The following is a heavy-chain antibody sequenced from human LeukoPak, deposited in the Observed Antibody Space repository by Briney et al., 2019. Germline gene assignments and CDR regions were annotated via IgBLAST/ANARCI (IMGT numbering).Heavy chain of an antibody. J-gene: IGHJ4*02. CDR1: GFTFSSYA. CDR3: AKSGNTETVDY. V-gene: IGHV3-23*01. D-gene: IGHD6-25*01. CDR2: IGAGGTFT. Sequence: GGSLRLSCTASGFTFSSYAMNWVRQAPGKGLEWVSGIGAGGTFTYYADSVKGRFTISRDNSTNTLYLQMNSLRAGDTAIYYCAKSGNTETVDYWGQGTLVTVSS.